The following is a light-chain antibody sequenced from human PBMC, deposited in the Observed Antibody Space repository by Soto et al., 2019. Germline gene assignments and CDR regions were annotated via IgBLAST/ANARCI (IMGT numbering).Light chain of an antibody. Sequence: HLVLTQSPSASASVGASVKLTCTLSSGHSSYAIAWHQQQPEKGPRYLMKLTSDGSHSKGDGIPDRFSGSSSGAERYLTISSLQSEDEADYYCQTWGNGIRVFGRGTKVTVL. CDR1: SGHSSYA. CDR2: LTSDGSH. V-gene: IGLV4-69*01. CDR3: QTWGNGIRV. J-gene: IGLJ3*02.